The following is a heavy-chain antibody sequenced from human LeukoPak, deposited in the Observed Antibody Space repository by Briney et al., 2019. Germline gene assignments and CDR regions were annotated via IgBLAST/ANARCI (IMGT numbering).Heavy chain of an antibody. CDR1: GYIFSNYG. CDR3: ALRGAQYYFEY. CDR2: ISVHNGKT. J-gene: IGHJ4*02. V-gene: IGHV1-18*01. Sequence: ASVKVSCKGSGYIFSNYGFSWLRQAPGQGFEWMGWISVHNGKTNYAQKFQGRVTMTTDTSTSTAYMELRSLRSDDTAVYYCALRGAQYYFEYWGQGTLVTVSS.